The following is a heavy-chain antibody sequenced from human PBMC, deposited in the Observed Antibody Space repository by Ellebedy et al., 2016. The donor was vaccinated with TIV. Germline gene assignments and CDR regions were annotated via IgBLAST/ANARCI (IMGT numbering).Heavy chain of an antibody. CDR1: GDSISSSRTY. V-gene: IGHV4-39*01. D-gene: IGHD2-15*01. J-gene: IGHJ3*01. Sequence: SETLSLTXTVSGDSISSSRTYWGWVRQSPGKGLEWIGSIYERGYTYYNPSLKSRVTLTVDKIKNQVSLRLSSVTATDTAVYYCARSIVVVSADIPEDRAFDVWGQGTMVTASS. CDR2: IYERGYT. CDR3: ARSIVVVSADIPEDRAFDV.